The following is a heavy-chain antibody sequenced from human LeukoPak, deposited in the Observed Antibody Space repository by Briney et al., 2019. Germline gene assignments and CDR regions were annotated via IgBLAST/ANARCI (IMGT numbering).Heavy chain of an antibody. V-gene: IGHV3-21*01. CDR3: AKSPGRAAAGYIDY. CDR1: GFTFSSYS. J-gene: IGHJ4*02. CDR2: ISSSSSYI. Sequence: GGSLRLSCAASGFTFSSYSMNWVRQAPGKGLEWVSSISSSSSYIYYADSVKGRFTISRDNAKNSLYLQMNSLRAEDTAVYYCAKSPGRAAAGYIDYWGQGTLVTVSS. D-gene: IGHD6-13*01.